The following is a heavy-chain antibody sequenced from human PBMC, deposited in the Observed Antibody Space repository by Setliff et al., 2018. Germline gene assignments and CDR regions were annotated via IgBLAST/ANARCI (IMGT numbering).Heavy chain of an antibody. Sequence: PSETLSLTCTVSGVSIRSYYWSWIRQPPGKGLEWIGEINDSGTTNYSPSLKSRVTISLDASTNQFSLKLRSVSAADTAVYYCRYWSGYYNNDYWGQGTLVTVSS. D-gene: IGHD3-3*01. J-gene: IGHJ4*02. CDR2: INDSGTT. V-gene: IGHV4-34*01. CDR1: GVSIRSYY. CDR3: RYWSGYYNNDY.